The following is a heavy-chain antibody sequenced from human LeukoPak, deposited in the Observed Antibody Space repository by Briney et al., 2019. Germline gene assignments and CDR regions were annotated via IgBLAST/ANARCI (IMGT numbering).Heavy chain of an antibody. CDR3: VREDTPATANY. V-gene: IGHV3-23*01. D-gene: IGHD2-21*02. CDR2: ISGSGDIT. CDR1: GFTFSGYA. J-gene: IGHJ4*02. Sequence: GGSLRLSCAASGFTFSGYAMSWVRQAPGKGLEWVSAISGSGDITYYADSVTGRFTISRDNSKDTLFLQMHSLRPGDTAVYYCVREDTPATANYWGQGTLVTISS.